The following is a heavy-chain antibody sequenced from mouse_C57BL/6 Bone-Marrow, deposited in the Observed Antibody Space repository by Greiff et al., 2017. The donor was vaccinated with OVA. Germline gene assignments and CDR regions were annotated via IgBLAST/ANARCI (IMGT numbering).Heavy chain of an antibody. CDR2: INPNNGGT. CDR3: ARSGVYYGSPFDD. V-gene: IGHV1-22*01. CDR1: GYTFTDYN. J-gene: IGHJ2*01. Sequence: VQLQQSGPELVKPGASVKMSCKASGYTFTDYNMHWVKQSHGKSLEWIGYINPNNGGTSYNQKFKGKATLTVNKSSSTAYMELRSLTSEDSAVYYCARSGVYYGSPFDDWGQGTTLTVSS. D-gene: IGHD1-1*01.